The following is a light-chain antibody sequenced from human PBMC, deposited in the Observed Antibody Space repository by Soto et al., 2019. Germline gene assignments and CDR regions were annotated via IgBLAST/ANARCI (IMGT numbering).Light chain of an antibody. CDR2: SNN. V-gene: IGLV1-44*01. CDR1: ISNIGSNT. Sequence: QSVLTHPPSASGTPGQRVTISWSGGISNIGSNTVDWYQQLPETAPKLLMYSNNQRPSGVPDRFSGSKSGTSASLAISGLQSEDEADYYCAAWDNSLNGPNYVFGTGTKVTVL. J-gene: IGLJ1*01. CDR3: AAWDNSLNGPNYV.